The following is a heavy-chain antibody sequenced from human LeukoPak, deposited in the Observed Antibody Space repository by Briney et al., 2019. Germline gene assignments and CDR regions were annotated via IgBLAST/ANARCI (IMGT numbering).Heavy chain of an antibody. D-gene: IGHD6-19*01. Sequence: PGGSLRLSCAASGFTFSSYAMNWVRQAPGKGLEWVSAISGSGGRTYYADSVKGLLTISRDKSQNTLYIQMNSLRGEDTAIYYCAKVPGVAVAGTGDYWGQGTLVTVSS. CDR1: GFTFSSYA. CDR3: AKVPGVAVAGTGDY. J-gene: IGHJ4*02. CDR2: ISGSGGRT. V-gene: IGHV3-23*01.